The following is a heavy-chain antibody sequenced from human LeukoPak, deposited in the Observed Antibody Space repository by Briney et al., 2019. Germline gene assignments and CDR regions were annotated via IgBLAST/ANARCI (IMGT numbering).Heavy chain of an antibody. CDR2: IIPILGIA. CDR3: ARPPYYYDSSGYYD. Sequence: GSSVKVSCKASGGTFSSYAISWVRQAPGQGLEWMGRIIPILGIANYAQKFQGRVTITADKSTSTAYMELSSLRSEDTAVYYCARPPYYYDSSGYYDWGQGTLATVSS. D-gene: IGHD3-22*01. CDR1: GGTFSSYA. J-gene: IGHJ4*02. V-gene: IGHV1-69*04.